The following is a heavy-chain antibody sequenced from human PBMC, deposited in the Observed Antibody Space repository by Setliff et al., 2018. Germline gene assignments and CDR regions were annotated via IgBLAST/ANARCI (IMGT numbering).Heavy chain of an antibody. CDR3: AREGVDTRSSTDYRYYMDV. V-gene: IGHV1-69*05. CDR1: GGTFSSYA. Sequence: SVKVSCKASGGTFSSYAIDWVRQAPGQGLEWMGGIIPMFGTTEYAQKFQGRLTIITDESTNTAFMQLSSLRSDDTAVYYCAREGVDTRSSTDYRYYMDVWGKGTTVTVSS. CDR2: IIPMFGTT. D-gene: IGHD5-18*01. J-gene: IGHJ6*03.